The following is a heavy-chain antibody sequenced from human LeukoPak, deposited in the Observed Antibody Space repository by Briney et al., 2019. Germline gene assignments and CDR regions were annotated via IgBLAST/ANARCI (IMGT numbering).Heavy chain of an antibody. D-gene: IGHD6-13*01. CDR1: GLPFSTYA. J-gene: IGHJ5*02. Sequence: GGSLRLSCEVSGLPFSTYAMKWVRQAPGKGLDWVSGIGARGDKYYADSAKGRFTISRDNSKNTLYLQMNSLRAEDTAVYYCVKDSDELIAAVYNWFDPWGQGTQVTVSS. CDR3: VKDSDELIAAVYNWFDP. CDR2: IGARGDK. V-gene: IGHV3-23*01.